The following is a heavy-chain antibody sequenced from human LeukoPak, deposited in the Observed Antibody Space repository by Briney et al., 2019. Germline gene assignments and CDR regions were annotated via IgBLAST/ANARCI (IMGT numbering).Heavy chain of an antibody. D-gene: IGHD3-9*01. V-gene: IGHV4-39*01. CDR2: IYYGGST. CDR1: GGSISSSSYY. J-gene: IGHJ4*02. Sequence: SETLSLTCTVSGGSISSSSYYWGWIRQPPGKGLEWIGSIYYGGSTYYNPSLKSRVTISVDTSKNQFSLKLSSVTAADTAVYYCARHDPFDWLLSYYFDYWGQGTLVTVSS. CDR3: ARHDPFDWLLSYYFDY.